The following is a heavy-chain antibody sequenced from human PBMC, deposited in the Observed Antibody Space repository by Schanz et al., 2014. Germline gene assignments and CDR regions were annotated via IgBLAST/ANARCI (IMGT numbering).Heavy chain of an antibody. CDR1: GFVFGDYY. CDR3: ARDLPRTFLFDY. CDR2: VSRSTPDI. V-gene: IGHV3-11*06. J-gene: IGHJ4*02. Sequence: QVQVVQSGGGLVKPGGSLRLSCAASGFVFGDYYMTWIRQAPGKGLEWVSYVSRSTPDIYYADSVKGRFTMSRDNAKNSVFLQMNSLRAEDTAVYYCARDLPRTFLFDYWGQGTLVTVSS.